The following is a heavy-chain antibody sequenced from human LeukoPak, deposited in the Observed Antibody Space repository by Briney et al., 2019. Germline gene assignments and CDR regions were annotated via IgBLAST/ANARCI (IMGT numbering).Heavy chain of an antibody. J-gene: IGHJ4*02. V-gene: IGHV1-69*13. CDR2: IIPIFGTA. Sequence: EASVKVSFTSSGCTFSSYAISWVRHAPGQGLELMGVIIPIFGTANYAQKFQGRVTITADESTSTAYMQLSSLISEDTAVYYCARLYSSSWYVFDYWGQGTLVTVSS. CDR1: GCTFSSYA. D-gene: IGHD6-13*01. CDR3: ARLYSSSWYVFDY.